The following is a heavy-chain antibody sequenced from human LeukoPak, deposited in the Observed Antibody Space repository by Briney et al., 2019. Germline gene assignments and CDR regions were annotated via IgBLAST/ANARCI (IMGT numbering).Heavy chain of an antibody. CDR3: TTEYYDSGRDIDV. J-gene: IGHJ6*03. CDR2: IKRQSDGATT. CDR1: GFSFSNAW. V-gene: IGHV3-15*01. D-gene: IGHD3-22*01. Sequence: PGGSLRLSCAASGFSFSNAWMSWVRQVPGTGLEWVGRIKRQSDGATTQYAAPVKDRFTISRDNSKKTLYLQMNNLITEDTAVYYCTTEYYDSGRDIDVWGKGTTVTVSS.